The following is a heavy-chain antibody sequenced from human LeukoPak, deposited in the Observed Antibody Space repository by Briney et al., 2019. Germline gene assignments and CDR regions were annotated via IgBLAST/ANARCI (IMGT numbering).Heavy chain of an antibody. CDR3: SREGVPDCKIDY. CDR2: IRSKAYGGTT. Sequence: PGGSLRLSCSASGFTFGDYAMTWFRQAPGEGREWVGFIRSKAYGGTTEYAASVKGRFTISRDDSKSIAYLQMNSLKTEDTAVYYCSREGVPDCKIDYWGQGTLVTVSS. J-gene: IGHJ4*02. D-gene: IGHD2-21*02. CDR1: GFTFGDYA. V-gene: IGHV3-49*03.